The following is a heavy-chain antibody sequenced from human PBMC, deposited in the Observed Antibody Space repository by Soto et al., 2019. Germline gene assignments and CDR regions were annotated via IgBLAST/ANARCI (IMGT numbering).Heavy chain of an antibody. V-gene: IGHV3-23*01. CDR3: AKDRQYCSSTSCYARGWFDP. CDR2: ISGSGGST. D-gene: IGHD2-2*01. J-gene: IGHJ5*02. Sequence: GPHRLSNAAAGCTCINHAMRRVSKDPGKGLEWVSAISGSGGSTYYADSVKGRFTISRDNSKNTLYLQMNSLRAEDTAVYYCAKDRQYCSSTSCYARGWFDPWGQGTLVTVSS. CDR1: GCTCINHA.